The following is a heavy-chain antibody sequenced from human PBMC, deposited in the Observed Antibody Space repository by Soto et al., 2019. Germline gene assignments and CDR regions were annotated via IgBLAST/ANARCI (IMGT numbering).Heavy chain of an antibody. V-gene: IGHV4-34*01. CDR2: INHSGST. J-gene: IGHJ4*02. Sequence: PSETLSLTCAVYGGSFSGYYWSWIRQPPGKGLEWIGEINHSGSTNYNPSLKSRVTISVDTSKNQFSLKLSSVTAADTAVYYCARSDYGGLPYYWGQGTLVTVSS. D-gene: IGHD3-10*01. CDR1: GGSFSGYY. CDR3: ARSDYGGLPYY.